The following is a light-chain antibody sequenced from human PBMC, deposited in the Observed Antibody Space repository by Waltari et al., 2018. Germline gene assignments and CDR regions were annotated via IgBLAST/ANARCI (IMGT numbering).Light chain of an antibody. V-gene: IGLV1-40*01. CDR2: DTT. CDR1: RTTLGAGYD. CDR3: QSYDSTLSVLYV. J-gene: IGLJ1*01. Sequence: QSVLTQPPSVSGAPGQRVTIPCTGRRTTLGAGYDVQWYQQLPGTAPKLIIYDTTNRPSGVPDRFSGSKSGASASLAITGLQPEDEADYFCQSYDSTLSVLYVFGTGTKVTVL.